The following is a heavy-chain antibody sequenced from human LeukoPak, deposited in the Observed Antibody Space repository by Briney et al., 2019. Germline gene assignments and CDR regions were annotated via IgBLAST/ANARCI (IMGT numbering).Heavy chain of an antibody. J-gene: IGHJ4*02. V-gene: IGHV4-34*01. CDR1: GGSFSGYY. CDR2: INHSGST. CDR3: ATSEGLPYYFDY. Sequence: SETLSLTCAVYGGSFSGYYWSWIRQPPGKGLEWIGEINHSGSTNYNPSLKSRVTISVDTSKDQFSLRLSSVTAADTAVYYCATSEGLPYYFDYWAQGTLVTVSS. D-gene: IGHD3-10*01.